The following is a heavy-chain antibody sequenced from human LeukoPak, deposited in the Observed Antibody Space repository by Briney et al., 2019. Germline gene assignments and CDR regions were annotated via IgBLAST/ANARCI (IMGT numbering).Heavy chain of an antibody. CDR3: ARGFQSGGSPV. D-gene: IGHD2-15*01. Sequence: GESLRLSCVPSGFTFSAYSLSWVRQAPGKGLEWVAKIKKDGSEKDYVDSVKGRFTISRDNDKGSLYLQLNSLRVEDTAIYYCARGFQSGGSPVWGQGTLVTVSS. CDR1: GFTFSAYS. J-gene: IGHJ4*02. CDR2: IKKDGSEK. V-gene: IGHV3-7*01.